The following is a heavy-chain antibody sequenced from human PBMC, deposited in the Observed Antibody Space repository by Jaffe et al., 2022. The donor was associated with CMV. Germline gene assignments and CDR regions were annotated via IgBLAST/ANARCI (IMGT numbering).Heavy chain of an antibody. CDR2: ISYDGSNK. CDR1: GFTFSSYG. Sequence: QVQLVESGGGVVQPGRSLRLSCAASGFTFSSYGMHWVRQAPGKGLEWVAVISYDGSNKYYADSVKGRFTISRDNSKNTLYLQMNSLRAEDTAVYYCAKGIYGSGSYAYYYGMDVWGQGTTVTVSS. D-gene: IGHD3-10*01. J-gene: IGHJ6*02. V-gene: IGHV3-30*18. CDR3: AKGIYGSGSYAYYYGMDV.